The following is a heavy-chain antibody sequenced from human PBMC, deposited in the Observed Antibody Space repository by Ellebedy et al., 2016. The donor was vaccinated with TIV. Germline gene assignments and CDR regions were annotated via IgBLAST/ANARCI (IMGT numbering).Heavy chain of an antibody. CDR2: IYFSGRT. J-gene: IGHJ4*02. CDR1: GGSISGYY. CDR3: ARDFTTVRGVMNPFDY. V-gene: IGHV4-59*12. D-gene: IGHD3-10*01. Sequence: SETLSLTXTVSGGSISGYYWSWIRQPPGKGLEWIAYIYFSGRTNYNPSLQSRVTISGDTSKNQFSLQLNSVTPEDTAVYYCARDFTTVRGVMNPFDYWGQGTLVTVSS.